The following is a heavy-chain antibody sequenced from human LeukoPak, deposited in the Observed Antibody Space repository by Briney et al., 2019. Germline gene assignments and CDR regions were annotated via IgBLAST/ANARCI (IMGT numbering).Heavy chain of an antibody. D-gene: IGHD6-13*01. CDR1: GFTFSSYG. CDR3: AKGGSSSWYYYYYMDV. Sequence: GGSLRLSCAASGFTFSSYGMHWVRQAPGKGLEWVAFIRYDGSNKYYADSVKGRFTISRDNSKNTLYLQMSSLRAEDTAVYYCAKGGSSSWYYYYYMDVWGKGTTVTISS. J-gene: IGHJ6*03. CDR2: IRYDGSNK. V-gene: IGHV3-30*02.